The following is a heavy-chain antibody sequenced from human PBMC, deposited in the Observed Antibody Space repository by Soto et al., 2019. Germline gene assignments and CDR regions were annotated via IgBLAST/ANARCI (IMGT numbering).Heavy chain of an antibody. CDR2: VSASCLNT. Sequence: GGSLRLSCAAAGFTFSTYAIAWVRQAPGKGLEWVSGVSASCLNTDYADPVKGRFYISRDNSKNTVSLHMNSLRAEDTSLYYCAKERPRRTSGYFFDYWCQGTPDTVSS. CDR3: AKERPRRTSGYFFDY. D-gene: IGHD1-1*01. V-gene: IGHV3-23*01. J-gene: IGHJ4*02. CDR1: GFTFSTYA.